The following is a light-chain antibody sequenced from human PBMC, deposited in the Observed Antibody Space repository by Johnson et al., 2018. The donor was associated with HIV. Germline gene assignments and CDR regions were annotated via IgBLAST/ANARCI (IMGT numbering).Light chain of an antibody. J-gene: IGLJ1*01. CDR3: GTWDSSLSAYV. CDR1: SSTFGNSY. V-gene: IGLV1-51*02. Sequence: QSVLTQPPSVSAAPGQRVTISCSGASSTFGNSYISWYQLLPGSPPKLLVFKNNERPSGIPDRFSGSNSGTSATLDITGLQTGDEADYYCGTWDSSLSAYVFGPGTRVTVL. CDR2: KNN.